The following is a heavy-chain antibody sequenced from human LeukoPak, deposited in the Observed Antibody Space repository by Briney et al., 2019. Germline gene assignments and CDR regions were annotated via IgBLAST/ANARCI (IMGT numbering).Heavy chain of an antibody. Sequence: ASVKVSCKASGYTFTGYYMHWVRQAPGQGLEWMGWINPNSGGTNYAHKFQGRVTMTRDTSISTAYMELSRLRSDDTAVYHCATGLDYGDYPCYMDVWGEGTTVTISS. V-gene: IGHV1-2*02. D-gene: IGHD4-17*01. CDR1: GYTFTGYY. CDR3: ATGLDYGDYPCYMDV. CDR2: INPNSGGT. J-gene: IGHJ6*03.